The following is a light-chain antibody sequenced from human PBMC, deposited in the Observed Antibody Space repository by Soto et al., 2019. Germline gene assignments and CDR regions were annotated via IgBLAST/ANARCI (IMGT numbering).Light chain of an antibody. CDR2: TAS. V-gene: IGKV1-39*01. CDR3: QQTYSTPRT. J-gene: IGKJ3*01. CDR1: QSISNY. Sequence: DIQMTQSPSSLSASVGDRVTITCRASQSISNYLNWYQQKPGKAPNLLIYTASSLQSGVPSRFRGSGSGTNFTLTIGSLQPEDFATYYCQQTYSTPRTFGPGTKVDIE.